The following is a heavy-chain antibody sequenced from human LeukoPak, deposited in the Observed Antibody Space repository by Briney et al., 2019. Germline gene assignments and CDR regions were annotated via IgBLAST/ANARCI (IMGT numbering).Heavy chain of an antibody. CDR2: FDPEDGET. J-gene: IGHJ4*02. CDR1: GYTLTELS. Sequence: ASVKVSCKVSGYTLTELSMHWVRQAPGKGREWMGGFDPEDGETIYAQKFQGRVTMTEDTSTDTAYMELSSLRSEDTAVYYCATYIETYYYGSGSYNYFDYWGQGTLVTVSS. D-gene: IGHD3-10*01. V-gene: IGHV1-24*01. CDR3: ATYIETYYYGSGSYNYFDY.